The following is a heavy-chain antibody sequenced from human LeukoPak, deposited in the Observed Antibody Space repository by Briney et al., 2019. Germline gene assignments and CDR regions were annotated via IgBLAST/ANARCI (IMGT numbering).Heavy chain of an antibody. V-gene: IGHV3-30-3*01. CDR2: ISYDGSNK. J-gene: IGHJ4*02. CDR3: ARDLGGYDILTGVDY. Sequence: GRSLRLSCAASGFTFSSYAMHWVRQAPGKGLEWVAVISYDGSNKYYADSVKGRFTISRDNSKNTLYLQMNSLRAEDTAVYYCARDLGGYDILTGVDYWGPGTLVPVSS. CDR1: GFTFSSYA. D-gene: IGHD3-9*01.